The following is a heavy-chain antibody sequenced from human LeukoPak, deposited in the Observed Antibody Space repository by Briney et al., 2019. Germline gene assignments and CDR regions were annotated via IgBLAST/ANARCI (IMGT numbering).Heavy chain of an antibody. CDR3: ARGIYDSSGYYPYYYYYYMDV. CDR2: ISAYNGNT. V-gene: IGHV1-18*01. Sequence: GASVKVSCKASGYTFTSYGISWVRQAPGQGLEWMGWISAYNGNTNYAQKLQGRVTMTTDTSTSTAYMELRSLRSDDTAVYYCARGIYDSSGYYPYYYYYYMDVWGKGTTVTVPS. J-gene: IGHJ6*03. CDR1: GYTFTSYG. D-gene: IGHD3-22*01.